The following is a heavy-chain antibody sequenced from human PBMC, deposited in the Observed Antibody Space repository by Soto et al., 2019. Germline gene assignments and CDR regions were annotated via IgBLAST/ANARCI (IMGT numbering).Heavy chain of an antibody. D-gene: IGHD2-2*02. Sequence: VQLVQSGADVKRPGASVKVSCKASGYTFTSYDINWVRQATGQGLEWMGWMNPNSGNTGFAQKFQGRVTMTRNTSISTAYMELSSLRSEDTAVYYCARGRRVPAAIRTQSDYYYYMDVWGKGTTVTVSS. V-gene: IGHV1-8*01. CDR1: GYTFTSYD. J-gene: IGHJ6*03. CDR2: MNPNSGNT. CDR3: ARGRRVPAAIRTQSDYYYYMDV.